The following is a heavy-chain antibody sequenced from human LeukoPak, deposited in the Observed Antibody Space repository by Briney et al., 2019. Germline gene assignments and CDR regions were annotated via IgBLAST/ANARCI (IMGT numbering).Heavy chain of an antibody. V-gene: IGHV4-59*01. CDR3: ARDRYYGSGSTYDY. J-gene: IGHJ4*02. CDR1: GGSISSYY. Sequence: SETLSLTCTVSGGSISSYYWSWVRQPPGKGLEWIGYIYYSGSTNYNPSLKSRVTISVDTSKNQFSLKLSSVTAADTAVYYCARDRYYGSGSTYDYWGQGTLVTVSS. D-gene: IGHD3-10*01. CDR2: IYYSGST.